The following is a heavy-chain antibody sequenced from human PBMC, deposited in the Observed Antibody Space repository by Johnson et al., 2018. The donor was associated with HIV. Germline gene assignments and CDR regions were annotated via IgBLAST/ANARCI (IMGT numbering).Heavy chain of an antibody. D-gene: IGHD1-26*01. Sequence: VQVVESGGGVVRPGGSLRLSCAASGFTFDDYAMHWVRQAPGKGLEWVSGIRWNSGNIGYADSGKGRFTISRDNAKNSLSLQMNSLRAEDTALYYCANEPSLSGSYRIPLFDIWGQGTLVTVSS. V-gene: IGHV3-9*01. J-gene: IGHJ3*02. CDR1: GFTFDDYA. CDR3: ANEPSLSGSYRIPLFDI. CDR2: IRWNSGNI.